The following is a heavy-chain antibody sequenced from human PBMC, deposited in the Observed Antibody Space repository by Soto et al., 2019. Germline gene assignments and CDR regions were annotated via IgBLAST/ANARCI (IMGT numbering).Heavy chain of an antibody. CDR2: IYYSGST. Sequence: SETLSLTCTVSGGSISSGDYYWSWIRQPPGKGLEWIGYIYYSGSTYYNPSLKSRVTISVDTSKNQFSLKLSSVTAADTAVYYCARGEEQQLGNWFDPWGQGTLVTVSS. J-gene: IGHJ5*02. CDR3: ARGEEQQLGNWFDP. V-gene: IGHV4-30-4*01. CDR1: GGSISSGDYY. D-gene: IGHD6-13*01.